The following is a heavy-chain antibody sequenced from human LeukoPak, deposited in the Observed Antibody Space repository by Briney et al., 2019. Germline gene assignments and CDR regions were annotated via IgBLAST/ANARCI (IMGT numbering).Heavy chain of an antibody. J-gene: IGHJ6*03. Sequence: SETLSLTCTVSGGSISSSSYYWSWIRQPPGKGLEWIGEINHSGSTNYNPSLKSRVTISVDTSKNQFSLKLSSVTAADTAVYYCARSVGRSNYGRYYYYYYMDVWGKGTTVTVSS. D-gene: IGHD4-11*01. V-gene: IGHV4-39*07. CDR1: GGSISSSSYY. CDR2: INHSGST. CDR3: ARSVGRSNYGRYYYYYYMDV.